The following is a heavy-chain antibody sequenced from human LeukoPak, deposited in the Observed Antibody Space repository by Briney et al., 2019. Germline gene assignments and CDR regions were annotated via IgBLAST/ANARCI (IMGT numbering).Heavy chain of an antibody. Sequence: SETLSLTCTVSGGSISSYYWSWIRQPPGKGLEWIGYIYYSGSTNYNPSLKSRVTISVDTSKNQFSLKPSSVTAAGTAVYYCARYLGDYLNYYGMDVWGQGTTVTVSS. J-gene: IGHJ6*02. CDR2: IYYSGST. D-gene: IGHD4-17*01. CDR3: ARYLGDYLNYYGMDV. CDR1: GGSISSYY. V-gene: IGHV4-59*08.